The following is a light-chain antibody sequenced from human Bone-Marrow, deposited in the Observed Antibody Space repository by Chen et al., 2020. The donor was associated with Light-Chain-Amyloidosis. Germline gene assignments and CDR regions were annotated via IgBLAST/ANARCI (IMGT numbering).Light chain of an antibody. CDR3: KSYHGSSQGV. V-gene: IGLV6-57*01. CDR2: EDD. CDR1: SGSIATNY. J-gene: IGLJ3*02. Sequence: NFMLTQPHSVSESPGKTVIISCTRSSGSIATNYVQGYQQRPGSSPTTVIYEDDQRPSGVPDRFSGSIDRSAGSASLTISGLKTEDEADYYLKSYHGSSQGVLGGGTKLTVL.